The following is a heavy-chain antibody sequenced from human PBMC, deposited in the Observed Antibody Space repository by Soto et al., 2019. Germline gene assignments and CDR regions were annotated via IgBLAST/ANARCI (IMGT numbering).Heavy chain of an antibody. CDR1: GGTFSSYT. D-gene: IGHD3-22*01. V-gene: IGHV1-69*02. J-gene: IGHJ4*03. CDR2: IIPILGIA. CDR3: ARAQRARAYYYNSSDYYPDY. Sequence: SGKVSCKASGGTFSSYTISWVRQAPGQGIEWMGRIIPILGIANYAQQFQGRVTITADKSTSTAYMELSSMRSEDTAVYYCARAQRARAYYYNSSDYYPDYWGRQSLFTISS.